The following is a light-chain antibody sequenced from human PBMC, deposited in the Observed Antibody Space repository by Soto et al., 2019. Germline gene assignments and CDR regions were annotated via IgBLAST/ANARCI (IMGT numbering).Light chain of an antibody. CDR1: QNISIY. Sequence: DIPMTQSPSSLSASVGDRLTITCRASQNISIYLNWYQQKPGKAPNLLIYAASSLQSGVPSRFSGSGSGTDFTLTISSLQPADFASYYCQQSYSTLWTFGQGTKVEIK. J-gene: IGKJ1*01. CDR3: QQSYSTLWT. V-gene: IGKV1-39*01. CDR2: AAS.